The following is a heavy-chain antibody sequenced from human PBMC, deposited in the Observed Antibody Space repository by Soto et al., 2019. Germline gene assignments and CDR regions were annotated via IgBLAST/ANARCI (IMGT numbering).Heavy chain of an antibody. D-gene: IGHD3-3*01. CDR3: ARAGKLVDYWSGYGMDDAFDI. CDR2: MNPNSGNT. V-gene: IGHV1-8*01. J-gene: IGHJ3*02. CDR1: GYTFTSYD. Sequence: ASVKVSFKASGYTFTSYDINWVRQATGQGLEWMGWMNPNSGNTGYAQKFQGRVTMTRNTSISTAYMELSSLRSEDTAVYYCARAGKLVDYWSGYGMDDAFDIWGQGTMVTVSS.